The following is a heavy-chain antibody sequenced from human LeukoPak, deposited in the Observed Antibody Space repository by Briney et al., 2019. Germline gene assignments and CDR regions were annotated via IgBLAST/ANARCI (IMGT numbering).Heavy chain of an antibody. V-gene: IGHV3-20*04. J-gene: IGHJ6*03. Sequence: GGSLRLSCAASGFTFDDYGMSWVRQAPGKGLEWVSGINWNGGSTGYADSVKGRFTISRDNAKNSLYLQMNSLRAEDTALYYCARANYYGSGSYRPMDVWGKGTTVTVSS. CDR3: ARANYYGSGSYRPMDV. D-gene: IGHD3-10*01. CDR1: GFTFDDYG. CDR2: INWNGGST.